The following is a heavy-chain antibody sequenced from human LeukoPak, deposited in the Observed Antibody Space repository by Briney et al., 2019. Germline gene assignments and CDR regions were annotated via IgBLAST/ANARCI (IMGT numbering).Heavy chain of an antibody. J-gene: IGHJ4*02. CDR1: GSTFTNFY. D-gene: IGHD5-12*01. CDR3: ARDTMHGGVVATMLDY. CDR2: INPRGGIT. Sequence: ASVKVSCKASGSTFTNFYLHWVRQAPGQGLEWMGIINPRGGITNYAQKFQGRVTMTRDTSTSTVYMELSSLRSDDTAVYYCARDTMHGGVVATMLDYWGQGTLVSVSS. V-gene: IGHV1-46*01.